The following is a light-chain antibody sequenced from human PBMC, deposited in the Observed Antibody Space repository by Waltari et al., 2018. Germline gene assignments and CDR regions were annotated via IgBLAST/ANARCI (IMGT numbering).Light chain of an antibody. J-gene: IGLJ1*01. CDR1: SSDVGGYHY. CDR3: SSYTSSTTLV. V-gene: IGLV2-14*01. CDR2: EVN. Sequence: QSALTQPASVSGSPGQSITISCTGTSSDVGGYHYVSWYQHHPGNVPILIISEVNNRPSGVSHRFSGSKSGNTASLSISGLQTEDEADYYCSSYTSSTTLVFGTGTKVTVL.